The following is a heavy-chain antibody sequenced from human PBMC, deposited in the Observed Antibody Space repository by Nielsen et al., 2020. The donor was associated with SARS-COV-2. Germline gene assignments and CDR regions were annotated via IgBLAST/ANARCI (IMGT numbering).Heavy chain of an antibody. CDR2: ISSSSSYI. CDR1: GFTFSSYS. CDR3: ARDRIWGESGYDYRGYFDY. Sequence: GESLKISCAASGFTFSSYSINWVRQAPGKGLEWVSSISSSSSYIYYADSVKGRFTISRDNAKNSLYLQMNSLRAEDTAVYYCARDRIWGESGYDYRGYFDYWGQGTLVTVSS. D-gene: IGHD5-12*01. J-gene: IGHJ4*02. V-gene: IGHV3-21*01.